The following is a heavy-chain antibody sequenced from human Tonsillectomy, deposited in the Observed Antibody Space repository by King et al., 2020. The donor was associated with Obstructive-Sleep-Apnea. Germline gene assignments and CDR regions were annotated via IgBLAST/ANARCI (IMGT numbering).Heavy chain of an antibody. Sequence: QLQESGPGLVKPSQTLSLTCTVSGGSISSGDYYWSWIRQPPGKGLEWIGYIYYSGSTYYNPSLKSRVTISVDTSKNQFSLKLSSVTAAATAVYYCARDRIRGVIRSLLYYYGMDVWGQGTTVTVSS. J-gene: IGHJ6*02. V-gene: IGHV4-30-4*01. CDR3: ARDRIRGVIRSLLYYYGMDV. CDR2: IYYSGST. CDR1: GGSISSGDYY. D-gene: IGHD3-10*01.